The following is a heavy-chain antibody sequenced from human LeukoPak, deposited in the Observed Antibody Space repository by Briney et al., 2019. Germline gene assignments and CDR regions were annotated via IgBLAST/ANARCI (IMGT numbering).Heavy chain of an antibody. CDR3: AKAGFR. CDR2: ISGSGGST. Sequence: GSLRLSCAASGFTFSSYAMSLVRQAPRKGLEWVSAISGSGGSTYYAASVKGRTTISRDNSNYPLYLQMNSLRAEDTAVYYGAKAGFRWGQGTLVTVSS. J-gene: IGHJ4*02. CDR1: GFTFSSYA. D-gene: IGHD2/OR15-2a*01. V-gene: IGHV3-23*01.